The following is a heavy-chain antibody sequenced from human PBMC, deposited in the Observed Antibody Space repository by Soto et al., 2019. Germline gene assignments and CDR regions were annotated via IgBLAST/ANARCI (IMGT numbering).Heavy chain of an antibody. CDR3: AAGGATVTTFCDY. J-gene: IGHJ4*02. CDR2: ISGSGGST. Sequence: GGSLRLSCAASGFTFSSYAMSWVRQAPGKGLEWVSAISGSGGSTYYADSVKGRFTISRDNSKNTLYLQMNSLRAEDTAVYCCAAGGATVTTFCDYWGQGTLVTVSS. D-gene: IGHD4-17*01. CDR1: GFTFSSYA. V-gene: IGHV3-23*01.